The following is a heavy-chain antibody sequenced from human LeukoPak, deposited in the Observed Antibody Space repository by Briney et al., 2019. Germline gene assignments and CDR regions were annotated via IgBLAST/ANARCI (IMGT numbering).Heavy chain of an antibody. V-gene: IGHV3-7*01. J-gene: IGHJ4*02. Sequence: QPGGSLRLSCAASGFTFSSYAMTWVRQGPGKGLEWVANIKPDGSLIYYVDSVKGRFTISRDNAKNSLYLQMNSLRAEDTAVYYCAKWELYSGFYHIDYWGQGTLATVSS. D-gene: IGHD1-26*01. CDR2: IKPDGSLI. CDR1: GFTFSSYA. CDR3: AKWELYSGFYHIDY.